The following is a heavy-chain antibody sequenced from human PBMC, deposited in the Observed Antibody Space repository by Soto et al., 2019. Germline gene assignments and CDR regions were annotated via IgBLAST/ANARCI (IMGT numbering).Heavy chain of an antibody. V-gene: IGHV1-2*04. CDR2: INPNSGGT. D-gene: IGHD2-21*02. CDR3: ARAARAREGFTAYCGGDCSSPIDY. Sequence: ASVKVSCKASGYTFTGYYRHWVRQAPGQGLEWMGWINPNSGGTNYAQKFQGWVTMTRDTSISTAYMELSRLRSDDTAVYYCARAARAREGFTAYCGGDCSSPIDYWGQGTLVTVSS. J-gene: IGHJ4*02. CDR1: GYTFTGYY.